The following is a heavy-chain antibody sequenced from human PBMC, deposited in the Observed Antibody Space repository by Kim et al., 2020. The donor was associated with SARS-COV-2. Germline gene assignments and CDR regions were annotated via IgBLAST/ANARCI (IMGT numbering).Heavy chain of an antibody. CDR2: MNPNSGNT. CDR3: ARAQTRITIFGVVIPYYYMDV. V-gene: IGHV1-8*01. D-gene: IGHD3-3*01. CDR1: GYTFTSYD. J-gene: IGHJ6*03. Sequence: ASVKVSCKSSGYTFTSYDINWVRQATGQGLEWMGWMNPNSGNTGYAQKFQGRVTMTRNTSISTAYMELSSLRSEDTAVYYCARAQTRITIFGVVIPYYYMDVWGKGTPVTVSS.